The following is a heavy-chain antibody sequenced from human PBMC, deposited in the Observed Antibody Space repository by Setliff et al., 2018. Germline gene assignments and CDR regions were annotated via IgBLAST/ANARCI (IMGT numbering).Heavy chain of an antibody. CDR2: ISDDGTNE. V-gene: IGHV3-30*03. Sequence: GGSLRLSCAASGFSVSTFSMHWVRQTPVKGLEWVATISDDGTNEFYADSVKGRFTVFSDSSKNTLYLQMSSLRPDDAAMYYCARGQFRNSGGLYSWGQGSLVTVSS. CDR1: GFSVSTFS. D-gene: IGHD1-7*01. J-gene: IGHJ5*02. CDR3: ARGQFRNSGGLYS.